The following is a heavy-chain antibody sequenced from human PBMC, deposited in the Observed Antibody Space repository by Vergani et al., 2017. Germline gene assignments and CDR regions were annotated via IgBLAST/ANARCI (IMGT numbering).Heavy chain of an antibody. CDR1: GGSFSGYY. Sequence: QVQLQQWGAGLLKPSETLSLTCAVYGGSFSGYYWSWIRQPPGKGLEWFGEINHSGSTNYNPSLKSRVTITVDTSKNQFSLKLSSVTAADTAVYYCARGLVVVPAAMAYWGQGTLVTVSS. CDR3: ARGLVVVPAAMAY. D-gene: IGHD2-2*01. CDR2: INHSGST. V-gene: IGHV4-34*01. J-gene: IGHJ4*02.